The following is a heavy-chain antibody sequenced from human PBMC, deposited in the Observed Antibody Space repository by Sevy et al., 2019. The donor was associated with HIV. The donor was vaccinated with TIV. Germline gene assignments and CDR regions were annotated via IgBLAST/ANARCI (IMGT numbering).Heavy chain of an antibody. D-gene: IGHD6-19*01. J-gene: IGHJ5*02. CDR1: GFTLDTYW. CDR2: IKEDGSDK. V-gene: IGHV3-7*01. CDR3: ATDRIGGFYSSGWNH. Sequence: GGSLRLSCAASGFTLDTYWMSWVRQAPGKGLEWVANIKEDGSDKYYVDSVKGRFTISRDNARNSLYLQMNNLRAEDTAMYYCATDRIGGFYSSGWNHWGQGTLVTVSS.